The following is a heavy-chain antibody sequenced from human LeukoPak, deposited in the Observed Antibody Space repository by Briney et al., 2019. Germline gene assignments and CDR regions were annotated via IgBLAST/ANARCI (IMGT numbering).Heavy chain of an antibody. V-gene: IGHV4-31*03. CDR1: GGSISSGGYY. Sequence: SETLSLTCTVSGGSISSGGYYWSWIRQHPGKGLEWIGYIYYSGSTYYNPSLKSRVTISVDTSKNQCSLKLSSVTAADTAVYYCARSYCSSTSCYGGYYYYGMDVWGQGTTVTVSS. J-gene: IGHJ6*02. CDR2: IYYSGST. D-gene: IGHD2-2*01. CDR3: ARSYCSSTSCYGGYYYYGMDV.